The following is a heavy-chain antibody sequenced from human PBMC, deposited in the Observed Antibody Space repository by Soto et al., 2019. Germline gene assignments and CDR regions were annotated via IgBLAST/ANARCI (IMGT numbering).Heavy chain of an antibody. Sequence: GASVKVSCKASGYTFTGYYMHWVRQAPGQGLEWMGWINPNSGGTNYAQKFQGRVTMTRDTSISTAYMELSRLRSDDTAVYYCARYCSSTSCYLNYYYGMDVCGQGNTVTVS. D-gene: IGHD2-2*01. J-gene: IGHJ6*02. V-gene: IGHV1-2*02. CDR2: INPNSGGT. CDR3: ARYCSSTSCYLNYYYGMDV. CDR1: GYTFTGYY.